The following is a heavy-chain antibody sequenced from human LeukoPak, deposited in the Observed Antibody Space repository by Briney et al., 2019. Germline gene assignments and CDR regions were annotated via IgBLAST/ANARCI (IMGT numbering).Heavy chain of an antibody. Sequence: SETLSLTCAVYGGSFSGYYWSWIRQPPGKGLVWIGEINHRGRTNYNPSLTSRVTISVDTSKNQFSLKLSSVTAADTAVYYCARGFTAYFDYWGQGTLVTVSS. J-gene: IGHJ4*02. CDR1: GGSFSGYY. CDR3: ARGFTAYFDY. CDR2: INHRGRT. D-gene: IGHD3-16*01. V-gene: IGHV4-34*01.